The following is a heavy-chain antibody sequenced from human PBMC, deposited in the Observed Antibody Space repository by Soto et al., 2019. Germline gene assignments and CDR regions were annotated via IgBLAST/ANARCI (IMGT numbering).Heavy chain of an antibody. D-gene: IGHD2-15*01. CDR3: ARGISLDY. V-gene: IGHV4-59*01. Sequence: QVQLQESGPGLVKPSETLSLTCTVSGGSISSYYWSWIRQPPGKGLEWIGYIYYSGSTNYNPSLKSRVTLSVDTSKNQFSLKLSSVTAADTAVYYCARGISLDYWGQGTLVTVSS. J-gene: IGHJ4*02. CDR2: IYYSGST. CDR1: GGSISSYY.